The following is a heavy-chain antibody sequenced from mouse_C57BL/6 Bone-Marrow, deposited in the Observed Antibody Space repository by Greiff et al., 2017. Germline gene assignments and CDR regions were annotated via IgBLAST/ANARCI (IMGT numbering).Heavy chain of an antibody. J-gene: IGHJ4*01. CDR1: GFTFSSYA. CDR2: ISDGGSYT. V-gene: IGHV5-4*01. Sequence: EVKLVESGGGLVKPGGSLKLSCAASGFTFSSYAMSWVRQTPEKRLEWVATISDGGSYTYYPDNVKGRFTISRDNAKNKLYLQKSHLKSEDTAMYYCARDRGVLKDYAMDYWGQGTSVTVSS. D-gene: IGHD1-3*01. CDR3: ARDRGVLKDYAMDY.